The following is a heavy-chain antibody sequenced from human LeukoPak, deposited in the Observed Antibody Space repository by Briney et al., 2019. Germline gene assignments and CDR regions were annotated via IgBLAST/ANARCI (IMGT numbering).Heavy chain of an antibody. D-gene: IGHD5-12*01. J-gene: IGHJ4*02. CDR3: AKSKLYSGYDPFDY. Sequence: GGSLRLSCAASGFTFDDYAMHWVRQAPGKGLEWVSGISWNSGSIGYADSVKGRFTISRDNAKNSLYLQMNSLRAEDTALYYCAKSKLYSGYDPFDYWGQGTLVIVSS. V-gene: IGHV3-9*01. CDR2: ISWNSGSI. CDR1: GFTFDDYA.